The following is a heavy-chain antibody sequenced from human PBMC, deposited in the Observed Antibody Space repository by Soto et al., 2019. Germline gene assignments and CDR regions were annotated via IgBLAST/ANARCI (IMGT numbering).Heavy chain of an antibody. CDR1: GFTFSSYA. J-gene: IGHJ4*02. D-gene: IGHD6-19*01. Sequence: GGSLRLSCAASGFTFSSYAMHWVRQAPGKGLEWVAVISYDGSNKYYAQKFQGRVTITADESTSTAYMELSSLRSEDTAVYYCAREGPDSSGWSGYFDYWGQGTLVTVSS. CDR3: AREGPDSSGWSGYFDY. V-gene: IGHV3-30-3*01. CDR2: ISYDGSNK.